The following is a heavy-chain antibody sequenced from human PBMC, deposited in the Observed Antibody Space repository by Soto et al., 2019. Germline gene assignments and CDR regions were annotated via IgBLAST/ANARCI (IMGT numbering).Heavy chain of an antibody. CDR2: IKGDGSAK. Sequence: EVQLVESGGGLVQPGGSLRLSCAASGFTFGNYWMTWVRQAPGKGLEWVANIKGDGSAKSYLDSVRGRFTVSRDNAENSLFLKMNILRAEDTALYYCARDVSPGRSGYYLDAFEIWGQGTMVTVS. J-gene: IGHJ3*02. CDR1: GFTFGNYW. D-gene: IGHD3-22*01. CDR3: ARDVSPGRSGYYLDAFEI. V-gene: IGHV3-7*05.